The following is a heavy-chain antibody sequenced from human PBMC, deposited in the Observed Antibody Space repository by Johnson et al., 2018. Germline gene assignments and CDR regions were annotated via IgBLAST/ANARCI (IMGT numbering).Heavy chain of an antibody. J-gene: IGHJ1*01. CDR3: ARDRTSIKSGPAEYFQH. Sequence: QVQLVQSGAEVKKPGSSVKVSCKASGGTFSSYAISWVRQAPGQGLEWMGGIIPIFGTANYAQKFQGRVTSTAGESTSTAYMELSSLRYGDTAVYYCARDRTSIKSGPAEYFQHWGQGTLVTVSS. V-gene: IGHV1-69*12. CDR1: GGTFSSYA. D-gene: IGHD3-3*01. CDR2: IIPIFGTA.